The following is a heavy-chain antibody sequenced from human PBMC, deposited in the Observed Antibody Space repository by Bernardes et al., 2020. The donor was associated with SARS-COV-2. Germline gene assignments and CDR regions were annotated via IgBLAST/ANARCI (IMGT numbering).Heavy chain of an antibody. CDR1: GFTFSSYS. Sequence: GGSLRLSCAASGFTFSSYSMNWVRQAPGKGLEWVYYISGSSSTIYYADSVKGRFTISRDNAKNSLYLQMNSLRAEDTAVYYCARIRYCTNGVCSGGMDVWGQGTTVTVSS. CDR2: ISGSSSTI. CDR3: ARIRYCTNGVCSGGMDV. J-gene: IGHJ6*02. D-gene: IGHD2-8*01. V-gene: IGHV3-48*01.